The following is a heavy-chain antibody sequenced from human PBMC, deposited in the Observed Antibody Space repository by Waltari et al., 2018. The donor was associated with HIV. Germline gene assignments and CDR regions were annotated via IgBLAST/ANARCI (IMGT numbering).Heavy chain of an antibody. CDR2: ISWNSVSI. Sequence: EVQLVESGGGLVQPGRSLRLSCAASGFTFDEYAMHWVRQAPGKGREWVSGISWNSVSIGYAGSVKGRFTISRDNAKNSLYLQMNSLRTEDTALYYCAKVGRPYYYYNAMDVWGQGTTVTVSS. CDR3: AKVGRPYYYYNAMDV. J-gene: IGHJ6*02. CDR1: GFTFDEYA. V-gene: IGHV3-9*01. D-gene: IGHD6-6*01.